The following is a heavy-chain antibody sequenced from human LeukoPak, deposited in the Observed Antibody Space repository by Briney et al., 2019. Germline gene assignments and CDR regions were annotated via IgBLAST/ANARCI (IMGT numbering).Heavy chain of an antibody. CDR3: AKDVMADAGPMLLNYGMDV. Sequence: GGSLRLSCVASGLTFSSYAMSWVRQAPGKRLEWVSDISGSSNRTYYAECVKGRFTISRDNSKNSVFLQMNSLSAEDTAVHYCAKDVMADAGPMLLNYGMDVWGQGTTVTVSS. V-gene: IGHV3-23*01. CDR2: ISGSSNRT. D-gene: IGHD5-24*01. CDR1: GLTFSSYA. J-gene: IGHJ6*02.